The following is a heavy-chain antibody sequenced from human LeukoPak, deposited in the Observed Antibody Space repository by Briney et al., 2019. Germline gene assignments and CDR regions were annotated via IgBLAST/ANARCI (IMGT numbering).Heavy chain of an antibody. CDR2: IKQDGSEK. CDR3: ARFDSNYPTYYFDY. J-gene: IGHJ4*02. CDR1: GFTFNSYA. D-gene: IGHD4-11*01. Sequence: GGSLRLSCAASGFTFNSYAMSWVRQAPGKGLEWVANIKQDGSEKYYVDSVKGRFTISRDNAKNSLYLQMNSLRAEDTAVYYCARFDSNYPTYYFDYWGQGTLVTVSS. V-gene: IGHV3-7*01.